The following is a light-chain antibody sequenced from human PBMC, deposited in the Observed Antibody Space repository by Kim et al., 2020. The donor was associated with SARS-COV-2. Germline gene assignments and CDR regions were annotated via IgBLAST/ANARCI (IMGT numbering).Light chain of an antibody. CDR3: HQYNVWPPGDT. J-gene: IGKJ2*01. CDR1: ESISNN. Sequence: EIVMTQSPATLPVYPGERATLSCRASESISNNLAWYQHNAGQAPRLLIYGASTRATGIPARFSGSGSGTDFTLTVSSLQFEDFAVYYCHQYNVWPPGDTFGQGTKLEI. CDR2: GAS. V-gene: IGKV3-15*01.